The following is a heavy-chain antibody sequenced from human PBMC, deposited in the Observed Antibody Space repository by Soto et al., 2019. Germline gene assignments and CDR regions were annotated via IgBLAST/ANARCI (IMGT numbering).Heavy chain of an antibody. V-gene: IGHV4-59*01. J-gene: IGHJ5*02. CDR3: ARASYSSSCMTFDP. CDR2: IYYSGST. D-gene: IGHD6-13*01. CDR1: GGSISSYY. Sequence: QVQLQESGPGLVKPSETLSLTCTVSGGSISSYYWSWIRQPPGKGLEWIGYIYYSGSTNYNPSLNSRVTISVDTSKNQFSLKLSSVTAADTAVYYCARASYSSSCMTFDPWGQGTLVTVSS.